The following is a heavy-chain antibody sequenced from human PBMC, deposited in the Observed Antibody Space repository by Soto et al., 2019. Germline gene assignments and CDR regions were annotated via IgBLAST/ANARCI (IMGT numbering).Heavy chain of an antibody. CDR1: GFTFGNYF. Sequence: SGFTFGNYFMNWVRQAPGKGLEWVSDISSNGGRTHYADSVKGRFTISRDNSKNTLYLQMNSLRAEDTAVYYCATTLWECSGGSCYELRRYYYYGMDVWGQGTTVTVSS. V-gene: IGHV3-23*01. CDR3: ATTLWECSGGSCYELRRYYYYGMDV. D-gene: IGHD2-15*01. J-gene: IGHJ6*02. CDR2: ISSNGGRT.